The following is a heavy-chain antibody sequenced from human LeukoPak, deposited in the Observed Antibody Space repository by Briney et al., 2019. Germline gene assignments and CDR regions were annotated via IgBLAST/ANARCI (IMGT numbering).Heavy chain of an antibody. V-gene: IGHV1-2*02. CDR2: INPNCGGT. CDR3: ARGGSGSYFSWLDP. J-gene: IGHJ5*02. Sequence: GASVKVSYKASGYTFTGYYIHWVRQAPGQGLECMGWINPNCGGTNYAQKFQGRVTMTRDTSISTAYMELSRLRSDDTAVYYCARGGSGSYFSWLDPWGQGTLVTVSS. CDR1: GYTFTGYY. D-gene: IGHD3-10*01.